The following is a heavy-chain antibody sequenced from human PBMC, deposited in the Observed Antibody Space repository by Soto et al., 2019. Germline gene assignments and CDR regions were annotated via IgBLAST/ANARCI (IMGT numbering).Heavy chain of an antibody. Sequence: SETLSLTCTVSGGSISNYYWTWIRQPPGKGLELIGYIYYSGGTNYNPSLKSRVTISGDTSKNQFSLKLSSVTAADTAVYYCTYSSRWYYFDLWGKTTLVTVSS. CDR3: TYSSRWYYFDL. J-gene: IGHJ4*02. D-gene: IGHD6-13*01. V-gene: IGHV4-59*01. CDR1: GGSISNYY. CDR2: IYYSGGT.